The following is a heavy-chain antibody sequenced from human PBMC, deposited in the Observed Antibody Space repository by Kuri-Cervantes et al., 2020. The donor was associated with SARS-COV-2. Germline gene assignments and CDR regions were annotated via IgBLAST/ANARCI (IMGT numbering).Heavy chain of an antibody. CDR2: IYYDGST. V-gene: IGHV4-59*01. CDR1: GGSISSYY. Sequence: SETLSFTCTVSGGSISSYYWSWIRQPPGKGLEWIGHIYYDGSTNYKTSLKGRVTISLDTSKNQFSLKVDSVAAADTAVYYCARASTSFDDWGHGTLVTVSS. J-gene: IGHJ4*01. CDR3: ARASTSFDD.